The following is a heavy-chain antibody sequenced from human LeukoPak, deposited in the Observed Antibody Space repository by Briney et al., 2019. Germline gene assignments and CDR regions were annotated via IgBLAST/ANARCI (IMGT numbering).Heavy chain of an antibody. CDR2: ISYDGSDK. CDR1: GFTFSNAW. V-gene: IGHV3-30-3*01. Sequence: PGGSLRLSCAASGFTFSNAWMSWVRQAPGKGLEWVAIISYDGSDKYYADSVKGRLTISRDNSKSTLYLQMISLRTEDTAVYYCARADGSVAGPPSGHWGQGTLVTVSS. D-gene: IGHD6-19*01. CDR3: ARADGSVAGPPSGH. J-gene: IGHJ4*02.